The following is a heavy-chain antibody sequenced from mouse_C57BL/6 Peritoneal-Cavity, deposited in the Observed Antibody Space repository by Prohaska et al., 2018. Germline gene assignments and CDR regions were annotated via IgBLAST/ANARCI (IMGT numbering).Heavy chain of an antibody. CDR3: AKRGGNYAMDY. V-gene: IGHV2-9*01. Sequence: GVAWVRQPPGKGLEWLGVIWGGGSTNYNSALMSRLSISKDNSKSQVFLKMNSLQTDDTAMYYCAKRGGNYAMDYWGQGTSVTVSS. CDR2: IWGGGST. CDR1: G. J-gene: IGHJ4*01.